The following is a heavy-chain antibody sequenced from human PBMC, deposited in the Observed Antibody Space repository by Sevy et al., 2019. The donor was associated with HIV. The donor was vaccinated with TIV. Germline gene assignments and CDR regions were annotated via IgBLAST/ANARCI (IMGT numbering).Heavy chain of an antibody. V-gene: IGHV3-49*03. CDR1: GFTFGDYA. J-gene: IGHJ6*02. CDR2: IRRKTYGGTT. CDR3: TRVGGTISPYYYYGMDV. D-gene: IGHD3-16*01. Sequence: GGSLRLSCTASGFTFGDYAMSWCRQAPGKGLEWVGFIRRKTYGGTTEYAASAKGRFTTSRDDSKSIAYLQMNSLKTEDTAVYYCTRVGGTISPYYYYGMDVWGQGTTVTVSS.